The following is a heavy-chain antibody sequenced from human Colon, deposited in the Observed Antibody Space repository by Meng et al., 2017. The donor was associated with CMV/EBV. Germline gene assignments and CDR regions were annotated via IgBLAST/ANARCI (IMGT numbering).Heavy chain of an antibody. V-gene: IGHV4-4*07. D-gene: IGHD5-18*01. CDR2: IYPSGFP. J-gene: IGHJ4*02. CDR3: ARAQYTYGYWIFDY. Sequence: VQLQGSGPCLVKPSETLSLPCTVSCGSISSYSWSWIRQPAGKGLEWIGRIYPSGFPKYKPSLESRVTMSADTSKNQISLKLTSVTAADTAVYYCARAQYTYGYWIFDYWGQGTLVTVSS. CDR1: CGSISSYS.